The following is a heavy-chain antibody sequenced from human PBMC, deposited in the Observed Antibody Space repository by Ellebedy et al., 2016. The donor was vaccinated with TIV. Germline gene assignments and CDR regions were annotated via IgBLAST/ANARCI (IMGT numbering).Heavy chain of an antibody. D-gene: IGHD6-13*01. CDR2: ISGRGGTT. Sequence: GGSLRLSXAASGFTFSSYAMSWRRQAPGKGLECLSFISGRGGTTYYADSVKGRFSISRDNSKNTLYLQMNNLRGDDTAVYYCATSRSQLATYFDYWGQGTLVTVSS. CDR3: ATSRSQLATYFDY. V-gene: IGHV3-23*01. CDR1: GFTFSSYA. J-gene: IGHJ4*02.